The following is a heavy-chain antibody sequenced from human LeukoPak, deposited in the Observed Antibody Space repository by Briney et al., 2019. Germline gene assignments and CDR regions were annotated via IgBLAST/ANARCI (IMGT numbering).Heavy chain of an antibody. Sequence: SETLSLTCAVYGGSFSGYYWSWIRQPPGKGLEWIGEINYSGSTNYNPSLKSRVTISVDTSKNQFSLKLSSVTAADTAMYYCARGYCSSTSCYTYGMDVWGQGTTVTVSS. CDR1: GGSFSGYY. V-gene: IGHV4-34*01. CDR2: INYSGST. D-gene: IGHD2-2*02. J-gene: IGHJ6*02. CDR3: ARGYCSSTSCYTYGMDV.